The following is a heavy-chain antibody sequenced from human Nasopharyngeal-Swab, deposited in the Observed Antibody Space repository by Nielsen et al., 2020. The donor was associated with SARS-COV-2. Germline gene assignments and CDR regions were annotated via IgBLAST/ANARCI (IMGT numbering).Heavy chain of an antibody. CDR3: ARDSDFWSGYYTRYFDL. J-gene: IGHJ2*01. CDR2: IYYSGST. Sequence: WIRQPPGKGLEWIGHIYYSGSTNYNPSLKSRVTISLDTSKIQLSLKLSSVTAADTAVYYCARDSDFWSGYYTRYFDLWGRGTLVTGLL. D-gene: IGHD3-3*01. V-gene: IGHV4-59*01.